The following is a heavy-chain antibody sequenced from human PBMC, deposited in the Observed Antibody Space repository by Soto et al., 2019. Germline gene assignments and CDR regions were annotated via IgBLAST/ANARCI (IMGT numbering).Heavy chain of an antibody. D-gene: IGHD6-19*01. CDR2: SRSKADGYTT. Sequence: EVQLVESGGGLVQPGGSLRLSCAASGFTFSDHSIDWVRQAPGKGLEWVGRSRSKADGYTTEYVASVKGRFTISRDDSSLFLQMNSLKTEDTAVYYCARRGSGGLQAMDVWGQGTTVTVSS. CDR1: GFTFSDHS. V-gene: IGHV3-72*01. J-gene: IGHJ6*02. CDR3: ARRGSGGLQAMDV.